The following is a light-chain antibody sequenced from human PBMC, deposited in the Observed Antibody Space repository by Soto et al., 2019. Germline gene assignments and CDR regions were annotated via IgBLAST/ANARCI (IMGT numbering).Light chain of an antibody. CDR2: SNN. J-gene: IGLJ1*01. Sequence: QSVLTQPPSASGTPGQRVTISCSGGSPNIGSNTVYWYQQHQGKAPKLLIYSNNQRPSGVPDRFYGSRSGTSASLAISGLQSENEADYYCAAWDDSLKGYVFGTGTKLTVL. CDR1: SPNIGSNT. V-gene: IGLV1-44*01. CDR3: AAWDDSLKGYV.